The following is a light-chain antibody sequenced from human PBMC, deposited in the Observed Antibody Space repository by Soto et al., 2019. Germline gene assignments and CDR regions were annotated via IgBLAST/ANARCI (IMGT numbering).Light chain of an antibody. CDR3: QQYNSLYT. CDR1: QSISGW. V-gene: IGKV1-5*03. CDR2: KAT. J-gene: IGKJ2*01. Sequence: DIQMTQSPSTLSASVVDRVTITGGPSQSISGWLPWYQQKPGKAHKLLIYKATSLESEVPSRFRDSGFGTECTLTISSLQPDDFASCYCQQYNSLYTFGQGTKLEIK.